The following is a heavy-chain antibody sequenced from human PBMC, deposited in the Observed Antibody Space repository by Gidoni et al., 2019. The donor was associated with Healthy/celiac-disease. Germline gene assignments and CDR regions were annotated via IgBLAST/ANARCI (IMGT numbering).Heavy chain of an antibody. V-gene: IGHV4-34*01. CDR3: ARKRITMVRGVIIRNYFDY. CDR2: INHSGST. D-gene: IGHD3-10*01. CDR1: GGSFSGYY. Sequence: QVQLQQWGAGLLKPSETLSLTCAVYGGSFSGYYWSWIRQPPGKGLEWIVEINHSGSTNYNPSLKSRVTISVDTSKNQFSLKLSSVTAADTAVYYCARKRITMVRGVIIRNYFDYWGQGTLVTVSS. J-gene: IGHJ4*02.